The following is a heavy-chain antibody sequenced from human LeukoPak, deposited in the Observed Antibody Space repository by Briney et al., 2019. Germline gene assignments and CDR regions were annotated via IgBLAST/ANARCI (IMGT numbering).Heavy chain of an antibody. D-gene: IGHD3-16*02. CDR1: GGSFSGYF. V-gene: IGHV4-34*01. J-gene: IGHJ2*01. Sequence: SETLSLTCAVYGGSFSGYFWEWIRQPPGKGLEWIGEINHSGTSNSNPSLKTRATISVDTSKNQFSLKLRSVTAADTAVYYCARALQENYVRGSFRPLRRYFDRWGRGTLVAASS. CDR2: INHSGTS. CDR3: ARALQENYVRGSFRPLRRYFDR.